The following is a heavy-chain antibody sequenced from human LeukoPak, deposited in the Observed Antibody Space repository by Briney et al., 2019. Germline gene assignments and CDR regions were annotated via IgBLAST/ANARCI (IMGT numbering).Heavy chain of an antibody. J-gene: IGHJ4*02. CDR1: GYTFTGYY. V-gene: IGHV1-2*02. CDR2: INPNSGGT. D-gene: IGHD6-13*01. Sequence: GASVKVSCKASGYTFTGYYMHWVRQAPGQGREWMGWINPNSGGTNYAQKFQGRVTMTRDTSISTAYMELSRLRSDDTAVYYCARGLYSSSWYSQDWGQGTLVTVSS. CDR3: ARGLYSSSWYSQD.